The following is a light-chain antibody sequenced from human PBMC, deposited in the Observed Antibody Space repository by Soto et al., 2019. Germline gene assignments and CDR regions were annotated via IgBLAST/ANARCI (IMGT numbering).Light chain of an antibody. CDR3: QQYGYSPRT. J-gene: IGKJ1*01. CDR2: GTS. CDR1: QSVRRPY. Sequence: EVVVTEVPGALSLYPGERTTLPRRGRQSVRRPYLARDQQRPGQAPRLLIYGTSTRATGIPDRFSGSGSGTDFTLTINRLEPEDFAVYYCQQYGYSPRTFGQGTKVDIK. V-gene: IGKV3-20*01.